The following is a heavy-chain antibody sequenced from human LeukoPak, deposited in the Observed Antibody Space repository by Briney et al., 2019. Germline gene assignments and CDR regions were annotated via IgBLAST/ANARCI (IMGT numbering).Heavy chain of an antibody. CDR3: ARTSGYCISTSCYNWFDP. CDR2: ISSSGNTI. D-gene: IGHD2-2*03. V-gene: IGHV3-48*03. CDR1: GFTFSSYE. J-gene: IGHJ5*02. Sequence: QPGGSLSLSCAASGFTFSSYEMNWVRQAPGKGLERVSYISSSGNTIYYADSVKGRFTISRDNAKNSLYLQMNSLIAEDTAVYYCARTSGYCISTSCYNWFDPWGQGTLVTVSS.